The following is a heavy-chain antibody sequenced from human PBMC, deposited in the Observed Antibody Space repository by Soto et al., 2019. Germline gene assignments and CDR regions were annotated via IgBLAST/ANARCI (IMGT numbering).Heavy chain of an antibody. CDR3: VRRMASPDQ. D-gene: IGHD2-15*01. Sequence: LRLSCTASGFTFSDYEMNWVRQAPGKGLEWVSYITSGGRSIYYADSVKGRFIISRDNAENSLYLQMNSLRPEDTAVYYCVRRMASPDQWGQGTLVTAPQ. J-gene: IGHJ4*02. CDR2: ITSGGRSI. V-gene: IGHV3-48*03. CDR1: GFTFSDYE.